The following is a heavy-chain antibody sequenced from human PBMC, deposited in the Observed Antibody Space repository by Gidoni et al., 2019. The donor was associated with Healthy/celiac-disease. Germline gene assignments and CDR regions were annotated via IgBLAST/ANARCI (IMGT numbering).Heavy chain of an antibody. CDR2: ISGSGGST. D-gene: IGHD3-9*01. V-gene: IGHV3-23*01. J-gene: IGHJ3*02. CDR3: AKVYDILTGYPDAFDI. CDR1: TFSSYA. Sequence: TFSSYAMSWVRQAPGKELEWVSAISGSGGSTYYADSVKGRFTISRDNSKNTLYLQMNSLRAEDTAVYYCAKVYDILTGYPDAFDIWGQGTMVTVSS.